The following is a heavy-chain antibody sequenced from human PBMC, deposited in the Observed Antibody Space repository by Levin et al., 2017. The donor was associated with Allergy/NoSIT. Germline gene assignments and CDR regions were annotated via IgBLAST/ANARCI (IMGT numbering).Heavy chain of an antibody. CDR2: IWYDGSNK. D-gene: IGHD4-17*01. Sequence: GESLKISCAASGFTFSSYGMHWVRQAPGKGLEWVTIIWYDGSNKYYADSVKGRFTISRDNSKNTLYLQMNSLRAEDTAVYYCARETDGDFIFYGMDVWGQGTTVTVSS. CDR3: ARETDGDFIFYGMDV. J-gene: IGHJ6*02. CDR1: GFTFSSYG. V-gene: IGHV3-33*01.